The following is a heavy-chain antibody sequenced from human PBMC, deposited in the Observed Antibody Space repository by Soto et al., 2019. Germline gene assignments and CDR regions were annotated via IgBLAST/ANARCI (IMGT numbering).Heavy chain of an antibody. Sequence: EVPLLESGGGLVQPGGSLRLSCAASGFTFSSYTLNWVRRAPGKGLEWVATSSDRRTGNTHHSDSVRGRFTLSRDYSRNILFLQMDSLRADDTALYYCTTWLTAHFDYWGRGTQVTVSS. CDR3: TTWLTAHFDY. V-gene: IGHV3-23*01. CDR2: SSDRRTGNT. CDR1: GFTFSSYT. D-gene: IGHD2-21*02. J-gene: IGHJ4*02.